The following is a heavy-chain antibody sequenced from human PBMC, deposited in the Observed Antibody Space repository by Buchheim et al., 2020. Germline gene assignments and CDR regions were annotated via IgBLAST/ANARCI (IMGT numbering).Heavy chain of an antibody. J-gene: IGHJ6*02. D-gene: IGHD1-14*01. CDR1: GYSFTSYW. Sequence: EVQLVQSGAEVKKPGESLRISCKGSGYSFTSYWISWVRQMPGKGLEWMGRIDPSDSYTNYSPSFQGHVTISADKSIITAYLQWSSLKASDTAMYYCARHRMLRLDYYYYGMDVWGQGTT. V-gene: IGHV5-10-1*01. CDR2: IDPSDSYT. CDR3: ARHRMLRLDYYYYGMDV.